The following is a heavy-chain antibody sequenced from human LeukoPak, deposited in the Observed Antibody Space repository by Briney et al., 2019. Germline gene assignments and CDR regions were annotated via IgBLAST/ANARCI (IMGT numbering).Heavy chain of an antibody. Sequence: SETLSLTCTVSGGSISSHCWSWIRQPPGKGLEWIGYIYYSGSTNYNPSLKSRVTIPVDTSRNQFSLKLSSVTAADSAVYYCARRTGYRNYYYDYYMDVWGNGTTVTVSS. CDR1: GGSISSHC. J-gene: IGHJ6*03. D-gene: IGHD3/OR15-3a*01. V-gene: IGHV4-59*11. CDR2: IYYSGST. CDR3: ARRTGYRNYYYDYYMDV.